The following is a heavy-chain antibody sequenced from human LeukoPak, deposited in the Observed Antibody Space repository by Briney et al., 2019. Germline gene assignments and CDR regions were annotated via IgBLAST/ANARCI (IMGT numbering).Heavy chain of an antibody. D-gene: IGHD6-19*01. J-gene: IGHJ4*02. V-gene: IGHV4-39*01. CDR1: GGSVSSGSYY. CDR3: ARLTSGWYVIY. CDR2: IYYTGNT. Sequence: SETLSLTCTVSGGSVSSGSYYWGWIRQPPGKGLEWIGSIYYTGNTYYNPSLNSRVTISVDTSKNQFSLKLSSVTDADTAIYYCARLTSGWYVIYWGQGTLVTVSS.